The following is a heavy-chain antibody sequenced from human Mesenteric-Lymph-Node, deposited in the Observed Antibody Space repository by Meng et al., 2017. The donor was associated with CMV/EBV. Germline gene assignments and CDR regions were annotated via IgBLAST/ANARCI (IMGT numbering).Heavy chain of an antibody. D-gene: IGHD5-12*01. Sequence: GESLKISCAASGFTFSSYWMSWVRQAPGKGLEWVANIKQDGSEKYYVDSVKGRFTISRDNSKNTLYLQMNSLRAEDTAVYYCARDAVLATERYYYYYGMDVWGQGTTVTVSS. V-gene: IGHV3-7*03. J-gene: IGHJ6*02. CDR1: GFTFSSYW. CDR2: IKQDGSEK. CDR3: ARDAVLATERYYYYYGMDV.